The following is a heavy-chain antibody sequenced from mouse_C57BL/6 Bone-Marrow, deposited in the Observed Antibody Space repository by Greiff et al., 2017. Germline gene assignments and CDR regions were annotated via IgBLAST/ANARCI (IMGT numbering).Heavy chain of an antibody. V-gene: IGHV1-64*01. Sequence: QVQLQQPGAELVKPGASVKLSCKASGYTFTSYWMNWVKQRPGQGLEWIGMIPPNSGSTNYNEKFKSKATLTVDKSSSTAYMQLSSLTSEDSAVYYCARRGYGNFDYWGQGTTLTVSS. CDR1: GYTFTSYW. J-gene: IGHJ2*01. CDR3: ARRGYGNFDY. CDR2: IPPNSGST. D-gene: IGHD2-10*02.